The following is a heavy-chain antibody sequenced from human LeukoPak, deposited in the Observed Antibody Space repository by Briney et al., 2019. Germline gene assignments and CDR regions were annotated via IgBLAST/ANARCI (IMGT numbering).Heavy chain of an antibody. Sequence: SQTLSLTCAISGDSVSSKSAAWNWTRQSPSRGLEWLGRTYYRSKWNNEYAVSLKGRITINPDISKNQFSLQLNSVTPEDTAVYYCAILGPPADCWGQGTLVTVSS. CDR2: TYYRSKWNN. V-gene: IGHV6-1*01. D-gene: IGHD3/OR15-3a*01. CDR3: AILGPPADC. J-gene: IGHJ1*01. CDR1: GDSVSSKSAA.